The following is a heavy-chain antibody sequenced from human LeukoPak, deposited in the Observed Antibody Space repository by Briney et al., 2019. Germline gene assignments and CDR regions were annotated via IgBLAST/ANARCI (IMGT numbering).Heavy chain of an antibody. V-gene: IGHV3-30-3*01. CDR3: ANLDSSGYYSSTESRDFDY. D-gene: IGHD3-22*01. J-gene: IGHJ4*02. CDR2: ISYDGSNK. Sequence: GRSLRLSCAASGFTFSSYAMHWVRQAPGKGLEWVAVISYDGSNKYYADSVKGRFTISRDNSKNTLYLQMNSLRAEDTAVYYCANLDSSGYYSSTESRDFDYWGQGTLVTVSS. CDR1: GFTFSSYA.